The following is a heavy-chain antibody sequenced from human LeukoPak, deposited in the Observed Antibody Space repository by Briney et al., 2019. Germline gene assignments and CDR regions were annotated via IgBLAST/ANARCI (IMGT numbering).Heavy chain of an antibody. CDR2: VYFSGST. V-gene: IGHV4-39*01. CDR3: ATQGYNNQTMDV. Sequence: ASGTLSLTCTVSGDSIRTTRYWGWIRQPPGKGLEWIGAVYFSGSTHYNPSLKSRVIISVDTSKNQFSLKLTSVTAADTAVYYCATQGYNNQTMDVWGQGTTVTVSS. D-gene: IGHD5-24*01. J-gene: IGHJ6*02. CDR1: GDSIRTTRY.